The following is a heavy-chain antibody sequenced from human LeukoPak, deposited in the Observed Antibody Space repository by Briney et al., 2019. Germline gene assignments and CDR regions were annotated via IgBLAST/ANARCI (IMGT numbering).Heavy chain of an antibody. Sequence: GGSLRLSCAASGFTFSSYEMKWVRQAPGEGLEWISYISGSGSTIYYADSVKGRFTISRDNAKNSLYLQMNSLRAEDTAVYYCARNAYPITLARGHSYYYGMDVWGQGTTVTVSS. CDR3: ARNAYPITLARGHSYYYGMDV. CDR2: ISGSGSTI. V-gene: IGHV3-48*03. CDR1: GFTFSSYE. D-gene: IGHD3-10*01. J-gene: IGHJ6*02.